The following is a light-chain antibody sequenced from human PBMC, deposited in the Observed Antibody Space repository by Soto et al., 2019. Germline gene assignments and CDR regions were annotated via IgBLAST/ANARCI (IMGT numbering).Light chain of an antibody. CDR2: GAS. CDR1: QSVNRN. J-gene: IGKJ2*01. CDR3: QQYSNWYT. V-gene: IGKV3-15*01. Sequence: ETVMTQSPATLSVSPGERATLSCRASQSVNRNLAWYQQKPGQAPRLLIYGASTRASGIPARFSGSGSGTEFTLTISSLQSEDFAVYYCQQYSNWYTFGQGTKLEF.